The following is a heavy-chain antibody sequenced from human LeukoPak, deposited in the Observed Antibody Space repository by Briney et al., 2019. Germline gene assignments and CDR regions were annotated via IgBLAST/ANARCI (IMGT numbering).Heavy chain of an antibody. J-gene: IGHJ4*02. CDR1: GFTFSIYA. D-gene: IGHD6-19*01. CDR2: ISGSGGDT. CDR3: ARRSGIAVAGAFDY. V-gene: IGHV3-23*01. Sequence: GGSLRLSCAASGFTFSIYAMSWVRQAPGKGLEWVSVISGSGGDTYYADSVKGRFTISRDNSKNTLYLQMNSLRAEDTAVYYCARRSGIAVAGAFDYWGQGTLVTVSS.